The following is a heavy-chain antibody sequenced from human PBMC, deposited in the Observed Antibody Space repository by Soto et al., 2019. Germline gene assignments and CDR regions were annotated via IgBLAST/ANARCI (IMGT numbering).Heavy chain of an antibody. CDR2: ISGSGGST. Sequence: VQLLESGGGLVQPGGSLRLSCAASGFTFSSYAMSWARQPPGKGLEGVSAISGSGGSTNYADSVKGRFTISRDNSKNTLYLQMNSLRAEDTAVYYCAKPDMVRGVSHFDYWGQGTLVTVSS. CDR1: GFTFSSYA. V-gene: IGHV3-23*01. D-gene: IGHD3-10*01. CDR3: AKPDMVRGVSHFDY. J-gene: IGHJ4*02.